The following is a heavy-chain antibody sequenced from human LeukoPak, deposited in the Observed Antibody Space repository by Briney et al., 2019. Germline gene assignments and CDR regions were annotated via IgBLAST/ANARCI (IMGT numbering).Heavy chain of an antibody. CDR1: GYTITSYY. J-gene: IGHJ4*02. CDR2: INPSGGST. D-gene: IGHD3-3*01. Sequence: EASVEVSCKASGYTITSYYMHWVRQAPGQGLEWMGIINPSGGSTSYAQKFQGRVTMTRDTSTSTVYMELSSLRSEDTAVYYCARWAPNRFLEWSFDYWGQGTLVTVSS. CDR3: ARWAPNRFLEWSFDY. V-gene: IGHV1-46*01.